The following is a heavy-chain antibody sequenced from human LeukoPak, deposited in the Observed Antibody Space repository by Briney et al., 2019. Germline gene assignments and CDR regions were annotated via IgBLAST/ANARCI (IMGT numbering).Heavy chain of an antibody. V-gene: IGHV1-2*02. D-gene: IGHD2/OR15-2a*01. CDR1: GYTFTDYY. CDR3: ATRGGSDWHTDYRSVGSDKVEY. CDR2: VNPHNDYA. Sequence: ASVKVSCKASGYTFTDYYIYWVRQAPGQGLESVGWVNPHNDYANYPQKFQGRVTMTTDTSITTAYMELSRLTSDDTAVYYCATRGGSDWHTDYRSVGSDKVEYWGQGTLVTVSS. J-gene: IGHJ4*02.